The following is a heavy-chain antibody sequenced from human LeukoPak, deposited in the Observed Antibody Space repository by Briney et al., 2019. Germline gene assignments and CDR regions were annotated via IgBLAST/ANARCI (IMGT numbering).Heavy chain of an antibody. CDR3: SGTKNYYFDY. J-gene: IGHJ4*02. CDR1: GFTFSNYD. CDR2: ISSGGTT. Sequence: PGGSLRLSCATSGFTFSNYDMSWVRQAPGKGPEWVSIISSGGTTYSADSVKGRFTVSRDNSKNTLYLQMESLRAEDTAVYYCSGTKNYYFDYWGQGTLVTVSS. D-gene: IGHD1-26*01. V-gene: IGHV3-23*01.